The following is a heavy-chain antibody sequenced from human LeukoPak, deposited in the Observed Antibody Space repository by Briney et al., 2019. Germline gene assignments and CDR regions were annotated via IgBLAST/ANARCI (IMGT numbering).Heavy chain of an antibody. J-gene: IGHJ4*02. CDR3: AKTESDFWSGYHFDY. D-gene: IGHD3-3*01. CDR1: GFTFSSYA. Sequence: PGGSLRLSCAASGFTFSSYAMSWVRQAPGKGREGGSAISGSGGSTYYADSVKGRFTISRDNSKNTLYLQMNSLRAEDTAVYYCAKTESDFWSGYHFDYWGQGTLVTVSS. V-gene: IGHV3-23*01. CDR2: ISGSGGST.